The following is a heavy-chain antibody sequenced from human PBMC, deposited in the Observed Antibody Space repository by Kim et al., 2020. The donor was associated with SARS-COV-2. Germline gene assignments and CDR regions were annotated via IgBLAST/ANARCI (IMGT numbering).Heavy chain of an antibody. Sequence: ASVKVSCKASGYTFTSYYMHWVRQAPGQGLEWMGIINPSGGSTSYAQKFQGRVTMTRDTSTSTVYMELSSLRSEDTAVYYCAKDPHSNYDWFDPWGQGTLVTVSS. CDR1: GYTFTSYY. D-gene: IGHD4-4*01. CDR2: INPSGGST. CDR3: AKDPHSNYDWFDP. V-gene: IGHV1-46*01. J-gene: IGHJ5*02.